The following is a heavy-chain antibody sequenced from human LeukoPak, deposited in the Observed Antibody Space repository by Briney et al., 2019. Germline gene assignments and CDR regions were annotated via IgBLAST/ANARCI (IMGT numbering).Heavy chain of an antibody. D-gene: IGHD4-11*01. CDR1: GFTFSSYA. V-gene: IGHV3-30-3*01. CDR2: ISYDGSNK. CDR3: ARDANSNARYYYYYMDV. Sequence: GGSLRLSCAASGFTFSSYAMHWVRQAPGKGLEWVAVISYDGSNKYYADSVRGRFTISRDNSKNTLYLQMNSLRAEDTAVYYCARDANSNARYYYYYMDVWGKGTTVTVSS. J-gene: IGHJ6*03.